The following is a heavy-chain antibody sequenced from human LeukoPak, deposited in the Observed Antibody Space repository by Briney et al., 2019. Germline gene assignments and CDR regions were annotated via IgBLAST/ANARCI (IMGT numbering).Heavy chain of an antibody. CDR1: GFTFSSYE. J-gene: IGHJ6*03. V-gene: IGHV3-23*01. D-gene: IGHD3-10*01. CDR3: AKLQKEWFGELYTTKRYYYYYYMDV. CDR2: ISGSGGST. Sequence: PGGSLRLSCAASGFTFSSYEMNWVRQAPGKGLEWVSAISGSGGSTYYADSVKGRFTIYRDNSKNTLYLQMNSLRAEDTAVYYCAKLQKEWFGELYTTKRYYYYYYMDVWGKGTTVTISS.